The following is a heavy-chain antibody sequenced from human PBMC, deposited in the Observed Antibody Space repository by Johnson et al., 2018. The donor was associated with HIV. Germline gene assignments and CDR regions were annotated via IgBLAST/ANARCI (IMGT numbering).Heavy chain of an antibody. CDR3: ASADVFDI. CDR1: EFTFSSYW. CDR2: INSDGSST. Sequence: VQLVESGGGLVQPGGSLRLSCAASEFTFSSYWMHWVRQAPGKGLVWVSRINSDGSSTNYADSVKGRFTISRDNAKNSLYRQMNSLGVEDTAVYYCASADVFDIWGQGTMVTVSS. V-gene: IGHV3-74*01. J-gene: IGHJ3*02.